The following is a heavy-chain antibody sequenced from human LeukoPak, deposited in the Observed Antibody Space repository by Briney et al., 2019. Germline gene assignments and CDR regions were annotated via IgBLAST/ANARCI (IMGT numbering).Heavy chain of an antibody. D-gene: IGHD6-19*01. CDR3: AKDPGVAGLGYFQH. CDR1: GFTFSSYG. Sequence: GGSLRLSCAASGFTFSSYGMHWVRQAPGKGLEWVAFIRYDGSNKYYADSVKGRFTISRDNSKNTLYLQMNSLRAEDTAVYYCAKDPGVAGLGYFQHWGQGTLVTVSS. J-gene: IGHJ1*01. V-gene: IGHV3-30*02. CDR2: IRYDGSNK.